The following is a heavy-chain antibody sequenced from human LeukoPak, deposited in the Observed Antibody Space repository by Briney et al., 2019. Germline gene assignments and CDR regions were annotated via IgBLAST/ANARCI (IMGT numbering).Heavy chain of an antibody. D-gene: IGHD3-10*01. J-gene: IGHJ6*02. V-gene: IGHV1-69*04. CDR2: IIPILGIA. Sequence: SVKVSCKASGGTFSSYAISWVRQAPGQGLEWMGRIIPILGIANYAQKFQGRVTITADKSTSTAYMELSSLRSEDTAVYYCARLYYYGSGSYFNYYGMDVWGQGTTVTVSS. CDR1: GGTFSSYA. CDR3: ARLYYYGSGSYFNYYGMDV.